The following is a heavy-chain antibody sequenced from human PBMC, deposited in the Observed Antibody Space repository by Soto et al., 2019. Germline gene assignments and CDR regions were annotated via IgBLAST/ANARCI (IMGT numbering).Heavy chain of an antibody. CDR1: VAPITLGDYS. V-gene: IGHV4-30-2*01. CDR2: IFHGGST. D-gene: IGHD2-2*01. J-gene: IGHJ5*02. CDR3: ARGRVAVPAAVMFNCLDP. Sequence: PSETLCVTCALSVAPITLGDYSWNWIRQPRGKGLEWIGYIFHGGSTYYNPSLRSRVTISVDRSRTQFSLKMSSVTAADTAVYYCARGRVAVPAAVMFNCLDPWGQGALVTVSS.